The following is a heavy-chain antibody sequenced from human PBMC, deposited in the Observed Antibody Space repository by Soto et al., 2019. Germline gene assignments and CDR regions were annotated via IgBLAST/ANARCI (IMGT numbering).Heavy chain of an antibody. V-gene: IGHV3-23*01. CDR2: ISESGGSA. Sequence: GGSLRLSCAASGFTFSVYAMSWVRQVPGKGLEWVSTISESGGSAYYADSVKGRFTISRDNSKNTLYLQMNSLRAEDTAIYYCAQNGQWLATPPVAWGQGSLVTVSS. CDR3: AQNGQWLATPPVA. J-gene: IGHJ4*02. D-gene: IGHD6-19*01. CDR1: GFTFSVYA.